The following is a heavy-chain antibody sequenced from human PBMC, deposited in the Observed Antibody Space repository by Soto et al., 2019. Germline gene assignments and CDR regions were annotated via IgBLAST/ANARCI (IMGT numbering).Heavy chain of an antibody. CDR1: GGSIGGYY. V-gene: IGHV4-34*01. CDR3: ARGEGYCSGGSCYGGAFDI. D-gene: IGHD2-15*01. J-gene: IGHJ3*02. Sequence: SETLSFTCALYGGSIGGYYRSCIRHPPAHGSEWIGEINHSGSTNYNPSLKSRVTISVDTSKNQFSLKLSSVTAADTAVYYCARGEGYCSGGSCYGGAFDIWGQGTMVTVSS. CDR2: INHSGST.